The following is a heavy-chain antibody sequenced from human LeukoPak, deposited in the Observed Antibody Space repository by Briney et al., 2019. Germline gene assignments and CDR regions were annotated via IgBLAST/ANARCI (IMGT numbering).Heavy chain of an antibody. CDR2: IRSKAYGGTT. CDR1: GFTFGDYA. D-gene: IGHD3-10*01. V-gene: IGHV3-49*03. Sequence: GGSLRLSCTASGFTFGDYAMSWFRQAPGKGLEWVGFIRSKAYGGTTEYAASVKGRFTISRDDYKSIAYLQMNSLKTEDTAVYYCTREYGSGSYFAFDIWGQGTMVTVSS. CDR3: TREYGSGSYFAFDI. J-gene: IGHJ3*02.